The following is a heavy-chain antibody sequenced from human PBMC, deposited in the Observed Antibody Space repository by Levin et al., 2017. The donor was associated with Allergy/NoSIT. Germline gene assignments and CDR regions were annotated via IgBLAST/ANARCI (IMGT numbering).Heavy chain of an antibody. V-gene: IGHV1-24*01. CDR1: GYTLTELS. Sequence: GESLKISCKVSGYTLTELSMHWVRQAPGKGLEWMGGFDPEDGETIYAQKFQGRVTMTEDTSTDTAYMELSSLRSEDTAVYYCATVHCSGGSCHPFDYWGQGTLVTVSS. CDR2: FDPEDGET. J-gene: IGHJ4*02. CDR3: ATVHCSGGSCHPFDY. D-gene: IGHD2-15*01.